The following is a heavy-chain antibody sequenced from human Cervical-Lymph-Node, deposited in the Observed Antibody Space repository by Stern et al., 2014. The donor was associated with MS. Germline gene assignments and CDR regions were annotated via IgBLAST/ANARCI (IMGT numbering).Heavy chain of an antibody. Sequence: EVQLVESGGGLVQPGGSLRLSCAASGFTFSDHYMDWVRQAPGKGLEWVGRTRNKANSYTTEYAASVKGRFTISRDDSKNSLYLQMNSLKTEDTAVYYCARDDGSYDHWGQGTLVTVSS. D-gene: IGHD1-26*01. CDR3: ARDDGSYDH. V-gene: IGHV3-72*01. J-gene: IGHJ5*02. CDR1: GFTFSDHY. CDR2: TRNKANSYTT.